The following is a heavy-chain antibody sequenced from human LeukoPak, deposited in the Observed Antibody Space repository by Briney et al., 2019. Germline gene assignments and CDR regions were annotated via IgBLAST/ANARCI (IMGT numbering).Heavy chain of an antibody. CDR3: ARFSNDHGVKFDY. D-gene: IGHD4-17*01. Sequence: SETLSLTCTVSGGSISSGGYYWSWVRQHPEKGLEWIGYTYYSGTAYYNPSLKSRVTMSVDTSKNQFSLKLDSVTAADTAVYYCARFSNDHGVKFDYWGQGTLVTVSS. CDR1: GGSISSGGYY. V-gene: IGHV4-31*03. J-gene: IGHJ4*02. CDR2: TYYSGTA.